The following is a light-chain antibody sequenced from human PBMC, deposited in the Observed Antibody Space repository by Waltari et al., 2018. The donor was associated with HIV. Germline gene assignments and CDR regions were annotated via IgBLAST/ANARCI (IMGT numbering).Light chain of an antibody. V-gene: IGKV2-28*01. CDR1: QSLLHSNGYNY. J-gene: IGKJ2*01. CDR2: LGS. Sequence: DLVMTQSPLSLPVPPGEPDSISCRSSQSLLHSNGYNYLDWYLQKPGQSPQLLIYLGSNRASGVPDRFSGSGSGTDFTLKISRVEAEDVGVYYCMQALQTPPSFGQGTKLEIK. CDR3: MQALQTPPS.